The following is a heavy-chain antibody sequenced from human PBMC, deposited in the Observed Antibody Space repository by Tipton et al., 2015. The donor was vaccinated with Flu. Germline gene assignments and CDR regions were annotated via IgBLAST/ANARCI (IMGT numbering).Heavy chain of an antibody. J-gene: IGHJ4*02. CDR2: ISGYNGNT. D-gene: IGHD4-17*01. CDR3: ARKEENGAYVYFDY. CDR1: GYSFTSYE. V-gene: IGHV1-18*01. Sequence: TCKASGYSFTSYEITWVRQAPGQGLELMGWISGYNGNTKYTQKFQGRVTMTADTPTTTAFMELTSLTSADTAMYYCARKEENGAYVYFDYWGQGTLVTVSS.